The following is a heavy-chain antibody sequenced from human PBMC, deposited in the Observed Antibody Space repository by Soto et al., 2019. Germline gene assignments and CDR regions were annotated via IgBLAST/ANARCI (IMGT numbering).Heavy chain of an antibody. Sequence: ASVKVSCKASGYTFTSYAMHWVRQAPGQRLEWMGWINAGNGNTKYSQKFQGRVTITRDTSASTAYMELSSLRSEDTAVYYCARVGYYYDSSGPIRIWGQGTMVTVSS. J-gene: IGHJ3*02. D-gene: IGHD3-22*01. CDR1: GYTFTSYA. V-gene: IGHV1-3*01. CDR2: INAGNGNT. CDR3: ARVGYYYDSSGPIRI.